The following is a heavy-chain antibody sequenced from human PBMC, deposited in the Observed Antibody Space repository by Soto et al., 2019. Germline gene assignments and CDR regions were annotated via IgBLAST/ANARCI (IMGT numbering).Heavy chain of an antibody. D-gene: IGHD3-3*01. V-gene: IGHV4-34*01. CDR2: IHHSGST. J-gene: IGHJ5*02. CDR1: GGPFSGYY. Sequence: PSETLSLTCAVYGGPFSGYYWTWIRQPPGKGLEWIGEIHHSGSTNYSPSLKSRVTISVDTSKNQFSLKLSSVTAADTAVYYCARSQRDYDFWSRYWRVNWFDPWGQGTQVTVSS. CDR3: ARSQRDYDFWSRYWRVNWFDP.